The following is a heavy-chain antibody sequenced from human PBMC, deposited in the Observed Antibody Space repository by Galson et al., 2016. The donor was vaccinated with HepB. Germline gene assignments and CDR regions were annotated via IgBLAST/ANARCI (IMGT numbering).Heavy chain of an antibody. CDR2: ISPTSST. J-gene: IGHJ6*03. CDR1: GGAISRYS. Sequence: SETLSLTCTVSGGAISRYSWAWIRQPAGKGLGWIGRISPTSSTNYNPSLQSRITMSIDTSKDHFTLNLRSVTAADTAVYYCASDRGSYPDFGDDYYMDVWGKGTTVTVSS. V-gene: IGHV4-4*07. D-gene: IGHD3/OR15-3a*01. CDR3: ASDRGSYPDFGDDYYMDV.